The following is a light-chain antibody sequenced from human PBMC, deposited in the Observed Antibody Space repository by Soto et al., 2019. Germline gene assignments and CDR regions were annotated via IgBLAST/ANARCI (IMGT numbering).Light chain of an antibody. CDR1: QSVSSDY. CDR2: GAS. Sequence: EIVLTQSPGTLSLSPGERATLSCRASQSVSSDYLAWYQHKPGQAPRLLIFGASGRATGIPDRFSGSGSGTDFNLTISSMKPEAFAIDYCHQYSRHTPGTFGQGTKVDIK. CDR3: HQYSRHTPGT. V-gene: IGKV3-20*01. J-gene: IGKJ1*01.